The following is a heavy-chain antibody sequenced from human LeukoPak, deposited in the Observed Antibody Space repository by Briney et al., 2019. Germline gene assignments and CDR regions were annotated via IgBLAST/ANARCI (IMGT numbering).Heavy chain of an antibody. V-gene: IGHV1-69*05. CDR1: GGTFSSYA. J-gene: IGHJ4*02. CDR3: AREITMVRGARAGFDY. D-gene: IGHD3-10*01. CDR2: IIPIFGTA. Sequence: SVKDSCKASGGTFSSYAISWVRQAPGQGLEGVGGIIPIFGTANYAQKFQGRVTITTDESTSTAYMELSSLRSEDTAVYYCAREITMVRGARAGFDYWGQGTLVTVSS.